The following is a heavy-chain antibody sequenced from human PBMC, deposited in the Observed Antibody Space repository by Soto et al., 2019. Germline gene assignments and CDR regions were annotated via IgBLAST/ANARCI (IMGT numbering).Heavy chain of an antibody. CDR2: ISSSSTYT. D-gene: IGHD6-13*01. CDR3: ASLPQQLVDY. Sequence: VQLVESGGVLVQPGGSLRLSCAASGFTFSDYYMSWIRQAPGKGLEWVSYISSSSTYTNYADSVKGRFTISRDNAKNSLYLQMNSLRAEDTAIYYCASLPQQLVDYWGQGTLVTVSS. CDR1: GFTFSDYY. V-gene: IGHV3-11*06. J-gene: IGHJ4*02.